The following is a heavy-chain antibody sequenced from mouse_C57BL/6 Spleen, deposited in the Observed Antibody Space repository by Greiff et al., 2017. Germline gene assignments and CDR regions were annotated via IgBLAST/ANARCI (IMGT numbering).Heavy chain of an antibody. D-gene: IGHD3-2*02. CDR1: GYTFTSYG. V-gene: IGHV1-81*01. Sequence: VQLQESGAELARPGASVKLSCKASGYTFTSYGISWVKQRTGQGLEWIGEIYPRSGNTYYNEKFKGKATLTADKSSSTAYMELRSLTSEDSAVYFCAGGDSSGYAAFAYWGQGTLVTVSA. J-gene: IGHJ3*01. CDR3: AGGDSSGYAAFAY. CDR2: IYPRSGNT.